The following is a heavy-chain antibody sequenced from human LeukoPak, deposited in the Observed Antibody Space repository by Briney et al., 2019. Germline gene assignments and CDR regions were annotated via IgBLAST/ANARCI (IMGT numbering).Heavy chain of an antibody. CDR1: GFTFSSYG. V-gene: IGHV3-33*01. CDR2: IWYDGSNK. CDR3: ARDMEAVAGGIDY. Sequence: TGGSLRLSCAASGFTFSSYGMHWVRQAPGKGPEWVAVIWYDGSNKYYADSVKGRFTISRDNAKNSLYLQMNSLRAEDTAVYYCARDMEAVAGGIDYWGQGTLVTVSS. D-gene: IGHD6-19*01. J-gene: IGHJ4*02.